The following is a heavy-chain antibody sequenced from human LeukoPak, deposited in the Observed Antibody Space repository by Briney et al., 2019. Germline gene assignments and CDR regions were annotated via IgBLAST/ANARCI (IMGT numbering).Heavy chain of an antibody. CDR3: ARGSSSLRHYFDY. CDR2: INHSGST. D-gene: IGHD6-13*01. CDR1: GGSFSGYY. J-gene: IGHJ4*02. V-gene: IGHV4-34*01. Sequence: SETPSLTCAVYGGSFSGYYWSWIRQPPGKGLEWIGEINHSGSTNYNPSLKSRVTISVDTSKNQFSLKLSSVTAADTAVYYCARGSSSLRHYFDYWGQGTLVTVSS.